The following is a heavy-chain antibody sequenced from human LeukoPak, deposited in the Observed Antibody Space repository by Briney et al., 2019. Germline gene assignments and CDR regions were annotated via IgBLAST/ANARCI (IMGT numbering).Heavy chain of an antibody. V-gene: IGHV3-30*18. CDR3: ANLWDY. D-gene: IGHD3-10*01. CDR1: GFTFSSYG. Sequence: GGSLRLSCAASGFTFSSYGMHWVRQAPGKGLEWVAVISYDGSNKYYADSVKGRFTISRDNSKDTLYLQMNSLRAEDTAVYYCANLWDYWGQGTLVTVSS. J-gene: IGHJ4*02. CDR2: ISYDGSNK.